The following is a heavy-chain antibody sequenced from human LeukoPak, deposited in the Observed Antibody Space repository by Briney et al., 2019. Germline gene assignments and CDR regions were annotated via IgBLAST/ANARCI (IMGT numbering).Heavy chain of an antibody. Sequence: GGSLRLSCAASGFTVSSDYMTWVRQAPGKGLEWVSVIYTGGTPYYADSVKGRFTISRDNSKNTLYLQMNSLRAEDTAVYYCARSGRYCAGGSCYYYYGMDVWGQGTTDTVS. D-gene: IGHD2-15*01. CDR2: IYTGGTP. V-gene: IGHV3-66*01. CDR3: ARSGRYCAGGSCYYYYGMDV. J-gene: IGHJ6*02. CDR1: GFTVSSDY.